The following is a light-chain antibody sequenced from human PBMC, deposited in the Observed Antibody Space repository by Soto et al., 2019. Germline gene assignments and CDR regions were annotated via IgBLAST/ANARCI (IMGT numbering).Light chain of an antibody. CDR1: QSVSYN. CDR3: QQYNKWPPLT. CDR2: GAS. V-gene: IGKV3-15*01. Sequence: EVVMTQSPATLSVSPGERATLSCRASQSVSYNLAWYQQRPGQAPRLLIYGASTRATGIPARFSGSGSGTEFTLTIRSLQSEDFAVYYCQQYNKWPPLTFGGGTRVDIK. J-gene: IGKJ4*01.